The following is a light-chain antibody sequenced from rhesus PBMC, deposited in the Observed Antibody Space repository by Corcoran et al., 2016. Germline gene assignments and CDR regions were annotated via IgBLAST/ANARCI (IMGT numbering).Light chain of an antibody. J-gene: IGKJ1*01. Sequence: DIQMTQSPSSLSASVGDRVTITCRASQGVSNWLAWYQQKPGKAPNLLINRASNLETGVPSRFSGSGSVTDFNLTISSLQPEDIATYYCQQHDNSPWTFGQGTKVEIK. CDR1: QGVSNW. V-gene: IGKV1-69*01. CDR3: QQHDNSPWT. CDR2: RAS.